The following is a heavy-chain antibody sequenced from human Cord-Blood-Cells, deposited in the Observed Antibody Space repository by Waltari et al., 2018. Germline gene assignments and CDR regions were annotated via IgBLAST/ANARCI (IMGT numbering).Heavy chain of an antibody. CDR1: GYTFTGYY. CDR2: INANRGRT. V-gene: IGHV1-2*02. CDR3: ARDGGSYYNDY. J-gene: IGHJ4*02. Sequence: QVQLVQSGAGVKKPGASVKVSCKASGYTFTGYYMHWVRQAPGQGLEWKGWINANRGRTNYAKKFQGSVTMTRDTSISTAYMELSRLRSDDTAVYYCARDGGSYYNDYWGQGTLVTVSS. D-gene: IGHD1-26*01.